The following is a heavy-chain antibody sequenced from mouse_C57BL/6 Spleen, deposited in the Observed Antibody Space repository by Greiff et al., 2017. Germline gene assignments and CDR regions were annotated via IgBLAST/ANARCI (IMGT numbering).Heavy chain of an antibody. CDR3: ARSEVMVTTGGFAY. CDR2: IHPNSGST. J-gene: IGHJ3*01. V-gene: IGHV1-64*01. Sequence: QVQLQQPGAELVKPGASVKLSCKASGYTFTSYWMHWVKQRPGQGLEWIGMIHPNSGSTNYNEKFKSKATLTVDKSSSKAYMQLSSLTSEDSAVYYCARSEVMVTTGGFAYWGQGTLVTVSA. CDR1: GYTFTSYW. D-gene: IGHD2-2*01.